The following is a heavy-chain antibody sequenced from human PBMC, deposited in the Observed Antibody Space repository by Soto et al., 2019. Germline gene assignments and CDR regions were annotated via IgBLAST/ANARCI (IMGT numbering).Heavy chain of an antibody. CDR3: ARVGPWVPYYYDSSPYTFENWFDP. Sequence: SETLSLTCAVSGYSISSGYYWGWLRQPPGKGLEWIGCIYHGGSTYYNPSLNSRVTLSIDMTNNHVSLILNSVTAADTAVYYCARVGPWVPYYYDSSPYTFENWFDPWGQGTLVTVS. J-gene: IGHJ5*02. CDR1: GYSISSGYY. CDR2: IYHGGST. V-gene: IGHV4-38-2*01. D-gene: IGHD3-22*01.